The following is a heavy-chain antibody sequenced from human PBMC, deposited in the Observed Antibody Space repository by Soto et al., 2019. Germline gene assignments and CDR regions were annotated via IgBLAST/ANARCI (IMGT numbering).Heavy chain of an antibody. J-gene: IGHJ5*02. CDR1: GYTSTSYG. V-gene: IGHV1-18*01. Sequence: ASVKVSCKASGYTSTSYGISWVRQAPGQGLEWMGWISAYNGNTNYAQKLQGRVTMTTDTSTSTAYMELRSLRSDDTAVYYCARNESPDMVRGVIITWGWFDPWGQGTLVTVSS. CDR2: ISAYNGNT. D-gene: IGHD3-10*01. CDR3: ARNESPDMVRGVIITWGWFDP.